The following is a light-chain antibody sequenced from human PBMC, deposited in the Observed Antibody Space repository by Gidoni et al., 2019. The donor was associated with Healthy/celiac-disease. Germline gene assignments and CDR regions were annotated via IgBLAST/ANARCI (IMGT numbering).Light chain of an antibody. CDR3: QQSYSTLLYT. CDR1: QSISSY. Sequence: DIQMTQSPSSLSASVGDRVTITCRASQSISSYLNWYQQKPGKAPNLLIYAASSLQSGVPSRFSGSGSGTDFTLTIISLQPEDFATYYCQQSYSTLLYTFGQXTKLEIK. J-gene: IGKJ2*01. V-gene: IGKV1-39*01. CDR2: AAS.